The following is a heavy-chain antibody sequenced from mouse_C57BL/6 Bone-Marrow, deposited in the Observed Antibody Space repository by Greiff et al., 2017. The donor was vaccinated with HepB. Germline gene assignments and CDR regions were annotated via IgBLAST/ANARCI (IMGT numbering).Heavy chain of an antibody. CDR3: ERHARDYWYFDV. Sequence: DVQLVESGGDLVKPGGSLKLSCAASGFTFSSYGMSWVRQTPDKRLEWVATISSGGSYTYYPDSVKGRFTISRDNAKNTLYLQMSSLKSEDTAMYYCERHARDYWYFDVWGTGTTVTVSS. V-gene: IGHV5-6*01. J-gene: IGHJ1*03. CDR2: ISSGGSYT. CDR1: GFTFSSYG.